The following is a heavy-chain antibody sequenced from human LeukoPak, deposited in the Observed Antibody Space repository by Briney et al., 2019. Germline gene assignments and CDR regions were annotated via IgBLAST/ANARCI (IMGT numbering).Heavy chain of an antibody. CDR1: GFTFSSYS. CDR2: ISSSSSYI. D-gene: IGHD6-13*01. J-gene: IGHJ3*02. V-gene: IGHV3-21*01. Sequence: QAGGSLRLSCAASGFTFSSYSMNWVRQAPGKGLEWVSSISSSSSYIYYADSVKGRFTISRDNAKNSLYLQMNSLRAEDTAVYYCARAPGDSSSWYDAFDIWGQGVMVTVSS. CDR3: ARAPGDSSSWYDAFDI.